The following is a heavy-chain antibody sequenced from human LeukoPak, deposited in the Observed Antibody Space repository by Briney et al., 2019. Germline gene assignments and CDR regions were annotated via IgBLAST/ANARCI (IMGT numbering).Heavy chain of an antibody. J-gene: IGHJ4*02. Sequence: GGSLRVSCAASAFTFNSYAMSWVRQAPGMGLEWVSSIRGSGDSTYSADSVKGRFTISRDNSRNTLFLQMNSLRAEDTAVYYCAKEIGDGYNYPIDYWGQGTLVTVSS. D-gene: IGHD5-24*01. CDR2: IRGSGDST. CDR1: AFTFNSYA. V-gene: IGHV3-23*01. CDR3: AKEIGDGYNYPIDY.